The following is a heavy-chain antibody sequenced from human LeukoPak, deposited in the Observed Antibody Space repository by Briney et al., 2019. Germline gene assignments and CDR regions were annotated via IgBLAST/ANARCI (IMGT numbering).Heavy chain of an antibody. Sequence: PGGSLRLSCAASGFTFSSHALSWVRQDPGKGLEWVSSLSGSGYNTYYADSVKGRFTISRDNSKNTVYLQMNSLRAEDTAVYYCAKDPYGTRYFDYWGQGTLVTVSS. CDR2: LSGSGYNT. D-gene: IGHD2-2*01. CDR1: GFTFSSHA. J-gene: IGHJ4*02. CDR3: AKDPYGTRYFDY. V-gene: IGHV3-23*01.